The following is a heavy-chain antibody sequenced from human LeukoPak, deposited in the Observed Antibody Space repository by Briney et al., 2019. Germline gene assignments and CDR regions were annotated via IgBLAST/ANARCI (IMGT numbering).Heavy chain of an antibody. Sequence: SETLSLTCTVSGGSISSSSYYWGWIRQPPGKGLEWIGSIYYSGSTYYNPSLKSRVTISVDTSKNQFSLKLSSVTAADTAVYYCVKDRGNHVTDYWGQGTLVTVSS. J-gene: IGHJ4*02. D-gene: IGHD1-14*01. V-gene: IGHV4-39*07. CDR1: GGSISSSSYY. CDR3: VKDRGNHVTDY. CDR2: IYYSGST.